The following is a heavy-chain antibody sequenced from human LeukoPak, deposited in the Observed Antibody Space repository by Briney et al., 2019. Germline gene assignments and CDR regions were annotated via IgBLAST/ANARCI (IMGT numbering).Heavy chain of an antibody. V-gene: IGHV1-69*13. CDR2: IIPIFGTA. Sequence: SVRVSCKASGGTFSSYAISWVRQAPGQGLEWMGGIIPIFGTANYAQKFQGRVTITADESTSTAYMELSSLRSEDTAVYYCAHDSSGYQYYFDYWGQGTLVTVSS. D-gene: IGHD3-22*01. CDR3: AHDSSGYQYYFDY. J-gene: IGHJ4*02. CDR1: GGTFSSYA.